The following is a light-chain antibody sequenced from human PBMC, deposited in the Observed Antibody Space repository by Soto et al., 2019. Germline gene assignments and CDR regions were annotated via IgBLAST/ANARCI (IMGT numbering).Light chain of an antibody. V-gene: IGKV3-20*01. J-gene: IGKJ4*02. CDR2: GAS. CDR1: KSVSSSY. Sequence: EIVLTPCRDSLSFSAGAISTLSCRSSKSVSSSYLAWYQQKPGQAPRLLIYGASSRATGIPDRFSGSGSGKDLTVTLRRIECKDFVVYYCRLYGRLLVEFGGGTKVDIK. CDR3: RLYGRLLVE.